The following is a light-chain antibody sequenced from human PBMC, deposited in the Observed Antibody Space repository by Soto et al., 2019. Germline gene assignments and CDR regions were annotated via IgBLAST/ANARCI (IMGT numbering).Light chain of an antibody. CDR1: QSVSG. J-gene: IGKJ4*01. CDR3: QQRSNWPPVT. V-gene: IGKV3-11*01. Sequence: EIVLTQSPGTLSLSPGERATLSCRASQSVSGMAWYQQIRGQAPRLLIYGGSTRATGIPDRFSGSGSGTDFTLTISSLEPEDFAVYYCQQRSNWPPVTFGGGTKVDIK. CDR2: GGS.